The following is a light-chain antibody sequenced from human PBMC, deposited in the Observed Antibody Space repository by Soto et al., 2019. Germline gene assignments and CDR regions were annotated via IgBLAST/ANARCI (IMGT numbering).Light chain of an antibody. J-gene: IGKJ5*01. V-gene: IGKV3-20*01. CDR1: QSVSSSY. Sequence: EIVLTQSRGSLSLSPGVRTTLSCRASQSVSSSYLAWYQQKAGQAPRLLIYGASSRATGIPDRFSGSGSGTDFTLTISSLQPEDFAVYYCQQYNNWPPITFGQGTRLEIK. CDR3: QQYNNWPPIT. CDR2: GAS.